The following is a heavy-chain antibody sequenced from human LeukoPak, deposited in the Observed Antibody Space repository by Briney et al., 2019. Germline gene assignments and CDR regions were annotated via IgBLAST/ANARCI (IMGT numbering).Heavy chain of an antibody. CDR1: GFTFSSYG. CDR2: IRYDGSNK. CDR3: AKYTRRVRGVIIKGNFDY. D-gene: IGHD3-10*01. Sequence: GGSLRLSCAASGFTFSSYGMHWVRQAPGKGLEWVAFIRYDGSNKYYADSVKGRFTISRDNSKNTLYLQMNSLRAEDTAVYYCAKYTRRVRGVIIKGNFDYWGQGTLVTVSS. V-gene: IGHV3-30*02. J-gene: IGHJ4*02.